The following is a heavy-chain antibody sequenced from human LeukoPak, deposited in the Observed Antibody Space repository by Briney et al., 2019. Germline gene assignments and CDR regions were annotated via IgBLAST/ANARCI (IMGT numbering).Heavy chain of an antibody. V-gene: IGHV3-33*01. D-gene: IGHD5-12*01. CDR3: ARGEEDPSGYDYGEYYYYGMDV. Sequence: GGSLRLSCAASGFTFSSYGMHWVRQAPGKGLEWVAVIWYDGSNKYYADSVKGRFTTSRDNSKNTLYLQMNSLRAEDTAVYYCARGEEDPSGYDYGEYYYYGMDVWGQGTTVTVSS. CDR1: GFTFSSYG. J-gene: IGHJ6*02. CDR2: IWYDGSNK.